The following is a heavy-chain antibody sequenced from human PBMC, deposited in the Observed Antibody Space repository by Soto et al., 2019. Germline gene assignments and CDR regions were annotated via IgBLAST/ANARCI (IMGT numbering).Heavy chain of an antibody. CDR2: ISYDGSNK. J-gene: IGHJ6*02. CDR1: GFTFSSYA. CDR3: PRYLTISIYGEAHYYYYYDMDV. D-gene: IGHD3-3*01. V-gene: IGHV3-30-3*01. Sequence: PGGSLRLSCAASGFTFSSYAMHWVRQAPGKGLEWVAVISYDGSNKYYADSVKGRFTISRDNSKNTLYLQMNSLRAEDTAVYYCPRYLTISIYGEAHYYYYYDMDVWGQGTTVTVAS.